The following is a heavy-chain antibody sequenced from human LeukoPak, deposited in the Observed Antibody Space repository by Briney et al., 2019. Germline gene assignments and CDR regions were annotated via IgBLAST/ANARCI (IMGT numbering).Heavy chain of an antibody. CDR1: GGSVSSGSYY. CDR2: IYYSGST. V-gene: IGHV4-61*01. D-gene: IGHD5-12*01. J-gene: IGHJ6*03. Sequence: SETLSLTCTVSGGSVSSGSYYWSWIRQPPGKGLEWIGYIYYSGSTNYNPSLKSRVTISVDTSKNQFSLKLSSVTAADTAVYYCARGRKYSGYDFDYYYYMDVWDKGTTVTVSS. CDR3: ARGRKYSGYDFDYYYYMDV.